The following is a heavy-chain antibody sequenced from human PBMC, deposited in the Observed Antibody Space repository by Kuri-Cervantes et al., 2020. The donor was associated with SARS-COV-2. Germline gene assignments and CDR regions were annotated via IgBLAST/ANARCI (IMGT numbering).Heavy chain of an antibody. J-gene: IGHJ6*02. V-gene: IGHV1-2*02. CDR2: INPNSGGT. D-gene: IGHD2-2*02. CDR1: GYTFTGYY. CDR3: AREGEYQLLYSSGIYYYGMDV. Sequence: ASVKVSCKASGYTFTGYYMHWVRQAPGQGLGWMGWINPNSGGTNYAQKFQGRVTMTRDTSISTAYMELSRLRSGDAAVYYCAREGEYQLLYSSGIYYYGMDVWGQGTTVTVSS.